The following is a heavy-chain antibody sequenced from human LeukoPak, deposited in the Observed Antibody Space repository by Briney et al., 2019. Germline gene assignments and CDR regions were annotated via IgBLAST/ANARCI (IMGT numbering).Heavy chain of an antibody. Sequence: GGSLRLSCAASGFTFSSYAMSWVRQAPGKGLERVSAISGSGGSTYYADSVKSRFTISRDNSKNTLYLQMNSLRAEDTAVYYCAKQLVADRGDYWGQGTLVTVSS. V-gene: IGHV3-23*01. CDR3: AKQLVADRGDY. D-gene: IGHD5-12*01. J-gene: IGHJ4*02. CDR2: ISGSGGST. CDR1: GFTFSSYA.